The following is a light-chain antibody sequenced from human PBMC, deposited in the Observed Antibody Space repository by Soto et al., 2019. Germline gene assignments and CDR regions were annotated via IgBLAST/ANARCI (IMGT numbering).Light chain of an antibody. Sequence: ITQSPSTLSASTGDRVTLSCRASHIITSDLAWYQHKPGQTPRLLIHGASNRATGIPVRFSGAGSGTEFTLTISSLQSEDFGVYYCQQYNKWPQTFGQGTRLEIK. CDR3: QQYNKWPQT. V-gene: IGKV3-15*01. J-gene: IGKJ5*01. CDR1: HIITSD. CDR2: GAS.